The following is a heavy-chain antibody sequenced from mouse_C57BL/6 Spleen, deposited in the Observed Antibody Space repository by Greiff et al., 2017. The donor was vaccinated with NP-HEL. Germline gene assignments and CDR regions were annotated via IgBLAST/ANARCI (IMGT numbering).Heavy chain of an antibody. CDR1: GYTFTSYW. J-gene: IGHJ4*01. V-gene: IGHV1-50*01. Sequence: QVQLQQPGAELVKPGASVKLSCKASGYTFTSYWMQWVKPRPGQGLEWIGEIDPSDSYPNYNQKFKGKATLTVDTSSSTAYMQLSSLTSEDSAVDYCAKHSNYEGPYAMDYWGQGTSVTVSS. CDR3: AKHSNYEGPYAMDY. CDR2: IDPSDSYP. D-gene: IGHD2-5*01.